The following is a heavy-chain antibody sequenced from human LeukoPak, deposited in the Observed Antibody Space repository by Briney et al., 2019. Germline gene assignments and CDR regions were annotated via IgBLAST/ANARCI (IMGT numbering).Heavy chain of an antibody. Sequence: WETLSLTCAVSGTSISPYYWSWIRQPPGKGLQWIGYIYSGSTNYNPSLKSRVTISIDTSENQVSLILLSVTAADTAVYYCAREVGDSDSDNWFDPWGQGTLVTVSS. D-gene: IGHD2-21*02. V-gene: IGHV4-59*01. J-gene: IGHJ5*02. CDR3: AREVGDSDSDNWFDP. CDR1: GTSISPYY. CDR2: IYSGST.